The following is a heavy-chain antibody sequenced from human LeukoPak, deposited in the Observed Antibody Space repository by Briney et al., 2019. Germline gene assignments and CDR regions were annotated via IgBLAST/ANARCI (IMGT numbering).Heavy chain of an antibody. J-gene: IGHJ4*02. V-gene: IGHV3-30*02. Sequence: PGGPLRLSCAASAFTFGSFGMHWVRQAPGKGLEWVAFIHYDESNKNYPVSVNGPFTISRANSSDTLYLQMNSLRPDDTAVYYCAKDPHCCASGSFDYWGQGNQVTVSS. CDR2: IHYDESNK. CDR3: AKDPHCCASGSFDY. D-gene: IGHD3-10*01. CDR1: AFTFGSFG.